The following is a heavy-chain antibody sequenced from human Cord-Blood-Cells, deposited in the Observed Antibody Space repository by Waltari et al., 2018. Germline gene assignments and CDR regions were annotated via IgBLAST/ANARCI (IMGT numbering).Heavy chain of an antibody. V-gene: IGHV1-69*01. D-gene: IGHD3-10*01. CDR1: GRSFSSAA. CDR3: ARVKLFRYYFDY. CDR2: IIPIFGTA. J-gene: IGHJ4*02. Sequence: HVQLVQSGAAGKKPGSSHTVSCKAAGRSFSSAAIIWVRQAPGQGLEWMGGIIPIFGTANYAQKFQGRVTITADESTSTAYMELSSLRSEDTAVYYCARVKLFRYYFDYWGQGTLVTVSS.